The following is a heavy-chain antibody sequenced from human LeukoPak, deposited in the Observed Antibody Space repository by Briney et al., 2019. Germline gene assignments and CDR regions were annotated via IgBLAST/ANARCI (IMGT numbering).Heavy chain of an antibody. J-gene: IGHJ4*02. V-gene: IGHV1-46*01. CDR3: ARDVGIAARPGGYYFDY. CDR2: INPSGGST. Sequence: ASVKVSCKASGYTFTSYYMHWVRQAPGQGLEWMGIINPSGGSTSYAQKFQGRVTMTRDTSTSTVYMELSSLRSEDTAVYYCARDVGIAARPGGYYFDYWGQGTLVTVSS. D-gene: IGHD6-6*01. CDR1: GYTFTSYY.